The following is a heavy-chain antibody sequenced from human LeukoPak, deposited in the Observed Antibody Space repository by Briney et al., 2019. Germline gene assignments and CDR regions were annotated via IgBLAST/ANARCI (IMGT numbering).Heavy chain of an antibody. D-gene: IGHD3-22*01. J-gene: IGHJ4*02. V-gene: IGHV4-34*01. Sequence: PSQTLSLTCAVYGGSFSGYYWSWIRQPPGKGLEWVGENNHSGNTNYNPPLKSRVTIPVDTSKNQFSLKLNSVTAADTAVYYCARDLDSSGYYLDYWGQGTLVTVSS. CDR2: NNHSGNT. CDR3: ARDLDSSGYYLDY. CDR1: GGSFSGYY.